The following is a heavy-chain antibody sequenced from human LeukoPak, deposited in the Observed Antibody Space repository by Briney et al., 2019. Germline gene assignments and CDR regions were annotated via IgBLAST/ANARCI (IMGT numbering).Heavy chain of an antibody. CDR1: GFSFSIHW. D-gene: IGHD4-17*01. Sequence: GSLRLSCAASGFSFSIHWMSWVRQAPGKGLEWIGEINHSGSTNYNPSLKSRITISVDMSKNQFSLKLSSVTAADTAVYYCARVDYGDYSKHFDYWGQGTLVTVSS. CDR2: INHSGST. CDR3: ARVDYGDYSKHFDY. V-gene: IGHV4-34*01. J-gene: IGHJ4*02.